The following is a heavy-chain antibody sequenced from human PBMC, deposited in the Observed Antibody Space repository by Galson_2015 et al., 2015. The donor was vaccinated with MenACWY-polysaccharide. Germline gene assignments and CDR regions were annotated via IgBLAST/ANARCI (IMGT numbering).Heavy chain of an antibody. J-gene: IGHJ3*02. CDR1: GGTFCSYA. D-gene: IGHD3-22*01. CDR2: IIPILGIA. CDR3: ASCDYYDSRGYAAGSLDI. Sequence: SVKVSCKASGGTFCSYAMNWVRQAPGQGLEWMGRIIPILGIAKYAQKFQGRVMISADKSTTASYMELSSLKSEDTAVYYCASCDYYDSRGYAAGSLDIWGQGTMVTVSS. V-gene: IGHV1-69*04.